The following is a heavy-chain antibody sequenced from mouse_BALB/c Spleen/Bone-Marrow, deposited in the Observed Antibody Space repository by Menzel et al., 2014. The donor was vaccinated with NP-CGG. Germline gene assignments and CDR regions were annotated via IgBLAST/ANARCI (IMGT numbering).Heavy chain of an antibody. CDR1: GYSFTAYT. Sequence: VQLQESGPELVKPGASMKISCKASGYSFTAYTMNWVKQSHGKNLEWIGLINPYNGGTSYNQKFKGKATLTVYKSSSTAYMEVHSLTSEDSAGYYRTRWDWDGYAMDYWGQGTSVTVSS. CDR3: TRWDWDGYAMDY. CDR2: INPYNGGT. J-gene: IGHJ4*01. V-gene: IGHV1-18*01. D-gene: IGHD4-1*01.